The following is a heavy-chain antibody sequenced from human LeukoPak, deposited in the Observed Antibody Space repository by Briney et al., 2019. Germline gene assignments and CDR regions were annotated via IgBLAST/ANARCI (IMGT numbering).Heavy chain of an antibody. CDR1: GFTFGRYG. CDR2: ISYDGSSK. J-gene: IGHJ4*02. D-gene: IGHD6-19*01. Sequence: PGGSLRLSCAASGFTFGRYGMHWVRQAPGKGLEWVAVISYDGSSKYYADSVKGRFTISRDNSKNTLYLQMNSLRAEDTAVYYCASRAIAVANARGQGTLVTVSS. CDR3: ASRAIAVANA. V-gene: IGHV3-30*03.